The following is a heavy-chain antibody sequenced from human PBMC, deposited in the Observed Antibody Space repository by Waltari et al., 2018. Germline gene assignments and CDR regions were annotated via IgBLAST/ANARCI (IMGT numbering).Heavy chain of an antibody. CDR2: IYYSGST. CDR3: ARGDYYYGMDV. J-gene: IGHJ6*02. V-gene: IGHV4-30-4*08. CDR1: GGPLSMGDYY. Sequence: QVQLKESGPGLVKPSQTLSLTCPVSGGPLSMGDYYWRWIRQPPGKGLEWIGYIYYSGSTYYNPSLKSRVTISVDTSKNQFSLKLSSVTAADTAVYYCARGDYYYGMDVWGQGTTVTVSS.